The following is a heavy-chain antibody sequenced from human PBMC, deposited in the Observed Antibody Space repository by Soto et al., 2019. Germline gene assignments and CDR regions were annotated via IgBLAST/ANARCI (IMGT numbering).Heavy chain of an antibody. J-gene: IGHJ6*02. V-gene: IGHV3-21*01. CDR1: GFIFSDYS. CDR3: ARGDYYYYGLDV. CDR2: ISSSSSTYI. Sequence: GGSLRLSCAASGFIFSDYSMNWVRQAPGKGLEWVSSISSSSSTYIYYADSVKGRFTISRDNAKNSLNLQMNSLRAEDTAVYYCARGDYYYYGLDVWGQGTTVTVSS.